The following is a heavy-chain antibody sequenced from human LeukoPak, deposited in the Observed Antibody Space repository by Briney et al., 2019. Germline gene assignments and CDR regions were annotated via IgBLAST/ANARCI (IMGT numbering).Heavy chain of an antibody. CDR3: AREEIYGSGSFQFDY. CDR2: IYPGDSDT. J-gene: IGHJ4*02. D-gene: IGHD3-10*01. CDR1: GYTFTNYW. Sequence: GESLKISCKGSGYTFTNYWIGWVRQMPGKGLEWMGIIYPGDSDTRYSPSFQGQVTISADKPISTAYLQWSSLKASDTAMYYCAREEIYGSGSFQFDYWGQGTLVTVSS. V-gene: IGHV5-51*04.